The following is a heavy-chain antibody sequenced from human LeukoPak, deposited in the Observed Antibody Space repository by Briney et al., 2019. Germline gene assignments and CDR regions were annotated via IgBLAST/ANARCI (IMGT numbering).Heavy chain of an antibody. V-gene: IGHV1-69*02. Sequence: SVKVSCKASGGTFSSYTISWVRQAPGQGLEWMGRIIPILGIANYAQKFQGRVTITADKSTSTAYMELSSLRSEDTAVYYCASTYYYGSGSYFPDYYYYMDVWGKGTTVTLSS. CDR2: IIPILGIA. CDR3: ASTYYYGSGSYFPDYYYYMDV. CDR1: GGTFSSYT. D-gene: IGHD3-10*01. J-gene: IGHJ6*03.